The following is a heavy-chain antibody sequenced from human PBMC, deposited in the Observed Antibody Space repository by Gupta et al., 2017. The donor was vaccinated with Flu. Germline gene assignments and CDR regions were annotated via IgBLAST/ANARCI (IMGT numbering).Heavy chain of an antibody. J-gene: IGHJ6*02. Sequence: LVQSGAEVKKPGSSVKISCKSSGDSFSSTTINWLRHAPGQGLDWMGGIIPLVGTPDYAPGFQGRVTISADMSTSTSYLEMRGLTSEDTAIYVCATIREGYNHAYHYFGMDVWGQGTTVTVSS. V-gene: IGHV1-69*06. CDR3: ATIREGYNHAYHYFGMDV. CDR1: GDSFSSTT. CDR2: IIPLVGTP. D-gene: IGHD5-24*01.